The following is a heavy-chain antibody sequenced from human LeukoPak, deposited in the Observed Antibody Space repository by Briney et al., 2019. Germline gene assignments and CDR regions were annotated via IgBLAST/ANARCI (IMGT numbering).Heavy chain of an antibody. Sequence: PSETLSLTCTVSGGSISSSIHYWGWVRQSPRKGLEWIGTIHYSGNTYYNPSLRSRLTISLDTSNNQFSLKLSSVTAADTAVYYCARDLSLASIAAHPWFDPWGQGTLVTVSS. J-gene: IGHJ5*02. D-gene: IGHD6-6*01. V-gene: IGHV4-39*07. CDR2: IHYSGNT. CDR1: GGSISSSIHY. CDR3: ARDLSLASIAAHPWFDP.